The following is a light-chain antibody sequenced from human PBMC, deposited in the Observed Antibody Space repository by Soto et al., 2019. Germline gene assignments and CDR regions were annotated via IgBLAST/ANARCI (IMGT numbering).Light chain of an antibody. J-gene: IGKJ1*01. CDR2: RAS. V-gene: IGKV3-20*01. CDR3: QQYGRTSWT. Sequence: EIVLTHSPGTLSLSPGEGATLSCSASQSVSTNFFAWYQQKPGQAPRLLIYRASTRATGTPDRFSGSGSGTDFTLTISRLEPEDFAVYYCQQYGRTSWTFGQGTKV. CDR1: QSVSTNF.